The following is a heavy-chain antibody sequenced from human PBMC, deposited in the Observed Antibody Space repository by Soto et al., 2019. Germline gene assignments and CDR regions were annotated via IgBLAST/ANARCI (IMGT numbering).Heavy chain of an antibody. V-gene: IGHV3-23*01. CDR3: VGGPLVLSVDY. CDR2: ISGSCGRA. D-gene: IGHD2-8*01. Sequence: GGSLILSCAASGITFSSYDMSWVRQAPGKGLEWVSGISGSCGRAYYADSVKGRFTISRDNSKNMLFVQIDSLRAEDTAIYYCVGGPLVLSVDYWGQGNMVPVSS. CDR1: GITFSSYD. J-gene: IGHJ4*02.